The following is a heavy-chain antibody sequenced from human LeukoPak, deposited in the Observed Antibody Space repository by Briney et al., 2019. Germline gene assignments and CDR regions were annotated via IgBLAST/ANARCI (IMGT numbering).Heavy chain of an antibody. CDR1: GGTFSSYA. Sequence: SVKVSCKASGGTFSSYAISWVRQASGQGLEWMGGIIPIFGTANYALKFQGRVTITADESTSTAYMELSSLRSEDTAVYYCARGDYYDSSGSRSGFDYWGQGTLVTFSS. V-gene: IGHV1-69*01. CDR3: ARGDYYDSSGSRSGFDY. CDR2: IIPIFGTA. J-gene: IGHJ4*02. D-gene: IGHD3-22*01.